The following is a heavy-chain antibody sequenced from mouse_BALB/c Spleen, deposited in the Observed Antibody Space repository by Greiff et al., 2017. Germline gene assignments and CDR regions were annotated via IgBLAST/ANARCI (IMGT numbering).Heavy chain of an antibody. D-gene: IGHD2-4*01. V-gene: IGHV2-9-2*01. CDR1: GFSLTSYD. Sequence: VKVVESGPGLVAPSQSLSITCTVSGFSLTSYDISWIRQPPGKGLEWLGVIWTGGGTNYNSAFMSRLSISKDNSKSQVFLKMNSLQTDDTAIYYCVRGGTMINYWGQGTTLTVSS. J-gene: IGHJ2*01. CDR2: IWTGGGT. CDR3: VRGGTMINY.